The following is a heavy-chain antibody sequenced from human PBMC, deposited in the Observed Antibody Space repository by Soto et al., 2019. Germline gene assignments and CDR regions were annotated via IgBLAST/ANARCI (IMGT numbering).Heavy chain of an antibody. D-gene: IGHD1-26*01. V-gene: IGHV1-69*02. CDR1: GGTFSSYT. CDR2: IIPILGIA. Sequence: QVQLVQSGAEVKKPGSSVKVSCKASGGTFSSYTISWVRQAPGQGLEWMGRIIPILGIANYAQKFQGRVTFTADKSTSTAYMELRSLRSEDTAVYYCSNPSGSYSSAFDIWGQGTMVTVAT. J-gene: IGHJ3*02. CDR3: SNPSGSYSSAFDI.